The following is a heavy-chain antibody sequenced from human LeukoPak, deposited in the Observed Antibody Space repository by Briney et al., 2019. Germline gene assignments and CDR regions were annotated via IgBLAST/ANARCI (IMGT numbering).Heavy chain of an antibody. CDR2: MNPNSGST. D-gene: IGHD5-12*01. CDR1: GYTFTSYD. V-gene: IGHV1-8*03. J-gene: IGHJ4*02. Sequence: ASEKVSCKASGYTFTSYDINWVRQATGQGLEWMGWMNPNSGSTGYAQKFQGRVTITRNTSISTAYMELSGLRSEDTAVYYCARGRSTGYPYYFEYWGQGTLVTVSS. CDR3: ARGRSTGYPYYFEY.